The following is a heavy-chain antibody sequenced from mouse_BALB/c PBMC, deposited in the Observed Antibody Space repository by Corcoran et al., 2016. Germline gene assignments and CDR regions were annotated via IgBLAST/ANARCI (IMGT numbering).Heavy chain of an antibody. CDR1: GYTFTNYG. V-gene: IGHV9-3-1*01. J-gene: IGHJ3*01. CDR2: ITTYTGEP. Sequence: QIQLVQSGPELKKPGETVKISCKASGYTFTNYGMNWVKQAPGKGLKWMGWITTYTGEPTYADDFKGRFAFSLETAASTAYLQINNLNNEDTSTYVCAREEVALGSWFSYWGQGTLVTVSA. D-gene: IGHD4-1*01. CDR3: AREEVALGSWFSY.